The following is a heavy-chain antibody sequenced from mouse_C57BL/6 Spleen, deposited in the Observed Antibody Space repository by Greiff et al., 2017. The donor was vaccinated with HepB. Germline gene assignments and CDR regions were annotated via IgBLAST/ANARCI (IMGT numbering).Heavy chain of an antibody. D-gene: IGHD1-1*01. V-gene: IGHV1-81*01. CDR1: GYTFTSYG. CDR2: IYPRSGNT. J-gene: IGHJ2*01. CDR3: AREITTVVATNYFDY. Sequence: VQLQQSGAELARPGASVKLSCKASGYTFTSYGISGVKQRTGQGLEWIGEIYPRSGNTYYNEKFKGKATLNADKSSSTAYMELRSLTSEDSAVYFCAREITTVVATNYFDYWGQGTTLTVSS.